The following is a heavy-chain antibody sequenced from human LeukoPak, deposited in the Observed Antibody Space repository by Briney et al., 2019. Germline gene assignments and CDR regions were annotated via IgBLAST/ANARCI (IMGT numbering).Heavy chain of an antibody. J-gene: IGHJ4*02. CDR1: GGTFSSYA. D-gene: IGHD3-22*01. V-gene: IGHV1-69*13. Sequence: WASVKVSCKASGGTFSSYAISWVRQAPGQGLEWMGGIIPIFGTANYAQKFQGRVTITADESTSTAYMELSSLGSEDTAVYYCARPTDDYYDSSGYYSLYYFDYWGQGTLVTVSS. CDR3: ARPTDDYYDSSGYYSLYYFDY. CDR2: IIPIFGTA.